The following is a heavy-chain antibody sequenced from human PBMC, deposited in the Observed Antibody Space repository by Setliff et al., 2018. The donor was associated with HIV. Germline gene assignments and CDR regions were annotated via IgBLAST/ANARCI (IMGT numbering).Heavy chain of an antibody. J-gene: IGHJ6*03. CDR1: GYSISSGYY. V-gene: IGHV4-38-2*01. Sequence: SETLSLTCAVSGYSISSGYYWGWIRQPPGLGLEWIGSMYYSGTTYHSPTLKSRVSMSMDTSRNQFSLKLSSVTAADTAIYYCVRRKSELRLISDYMDVWGKGTTVTVSS. D-gene: IGHD3-10*01. CDR3: VRRKSELRLISDYMDV. CDR2: MYYSGTT.